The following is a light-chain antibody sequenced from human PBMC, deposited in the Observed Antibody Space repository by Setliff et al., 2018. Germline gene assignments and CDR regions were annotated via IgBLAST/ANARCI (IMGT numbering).Light chain of an antibody. CDR1: SSDVGGYNL. CDR3: CSYAGSSTVV. Sequence: QSALTQPASVSGPPGQSITISCTGTSSDVGGYNLVSWYQLSPGKAPTLLIFEVTKRPSGVSNRFSGSKSGNTASLTISGLQTEDEADYYCCSYAGSSTVVFGGGTKVTVL. V-gene: IGLV2-23*02. CDR2: EVT. J-gene: IGLJ2*01.